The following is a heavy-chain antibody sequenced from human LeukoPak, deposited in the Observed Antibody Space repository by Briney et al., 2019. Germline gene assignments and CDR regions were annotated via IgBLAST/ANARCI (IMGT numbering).Heavy chain of an antibody. V-gene: IGHV4-34*01. CDR3: ARGRLRYFDWLFASDAFDI. CDR1: GGSFSGYY. J-gene: IGHJ3*02. CDR2: INHSGST. Sequence: PSETLSLTCAVYGGSFSGYYWSWIRQPPGKGLEWIGEINHSGSTNYNPSLKSRVTISVDTSKNQFSLKLSSVTAADTAVYYCARGRLRYFDWLFASDAFDIWGQGTMVTVSS. D-gene: IGHD3-9*01.